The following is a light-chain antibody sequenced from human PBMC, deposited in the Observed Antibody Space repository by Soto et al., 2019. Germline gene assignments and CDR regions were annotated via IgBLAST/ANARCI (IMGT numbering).Light chain of an antibody. Sequence: DIVMTQSPDSLAVSLGERATINCKSSQSVLYSSNNKNYLSWYQQRPGQPPKLLIYWACTPDSGVPDRFSGGGSGTDFTLTISSLQAEDVAVYYCQQYYTTPWTFGQGTKVEIK. CDR3: QQYYTTPWT. CDR2: WAC. CDR1: QSVLYSSNNKNY. J-gene: IGKJ1*01. V-gene: IGKV4-1*01.